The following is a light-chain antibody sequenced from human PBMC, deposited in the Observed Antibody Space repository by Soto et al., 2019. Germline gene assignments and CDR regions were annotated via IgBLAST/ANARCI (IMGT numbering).Light chain of an antibody. CDR3: CSYAGGRTWV. V-gene: IGLV2-23*02. J-gene: IGLJ3*02. CDR1: SSDVGLYNL. CDR2: EVT. Sequence: ALTQPASVSGSPGQSITISCTGISSDVGLYNLVSWYQQHPGKAPKLIIYEVTKRPSGVSDRFSGSKSGNTASLTISGLQAEDEADYSCCSYAGGRTWVFGGGTKLTVL.